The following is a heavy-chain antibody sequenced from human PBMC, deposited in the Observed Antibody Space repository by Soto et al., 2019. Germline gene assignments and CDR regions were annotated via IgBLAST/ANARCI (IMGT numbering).Heavy chain of an antibody. CDR1: GYTFANYG. CDR3: ATELRGLAADSFDY. V-gene: IGHV1-18*01. J-gene: IGHJ4*02. CDR2: ISAYNGNT. Sequence: GASVKVSCKASGYTFANYGIKWVRQAPGQGLEWMGWISAYNGNTNYAQKLQGRVTMTTDTSTSTAYMEVRSLRSDDTAVYYCATELRGLAADSFDYWGQGTRVTVSS. D-gene: IGHD6-19*01.